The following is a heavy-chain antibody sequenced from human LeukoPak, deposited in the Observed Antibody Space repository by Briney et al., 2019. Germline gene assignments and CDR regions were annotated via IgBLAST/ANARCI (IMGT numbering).Heavy chain of an antibody. CDR3: ARVVTMIVRFDP. CDR1: GGSISSGSYY. CDR2: IYTSGST. J-gene: IGHJ5*02. D-gene: IGHD3-22*01. Sequence: PSETLSLTCTVSGGSISSGSYYWSWIRQPAGKGLGWIGRIYTSGSTNYNPSLKSRVTISVDTSKNQFSLKLSSVTAADTAVYYCARVVTMIVRFDPWGQGTLVTVSS. V-gene: IGHV4-61*02.